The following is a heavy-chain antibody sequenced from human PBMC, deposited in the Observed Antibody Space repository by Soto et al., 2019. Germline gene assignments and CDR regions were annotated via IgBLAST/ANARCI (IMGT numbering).Heavy chain of an antibody. D-gene: IGHD2-15*01. CDR2: IRNRPNSYAT. Sequence: EVVLVESGGGLVQPGGSLKLSCAASGFRFTGSAIHWVRQAPGKGLEWVGLIRNRPNSYATAYAESLKGRVTISRDDSRNTSYPQVKSLKSEDTAVYFCTRACSGGSCYSTSDFDYWGQGTLVTVSS. CDR1: GFRFTGSA. J-gene: IGHJ4*02. V-gene: IGHV3-73*02. CDR3: TRACSGGSCYSTSDFDY.